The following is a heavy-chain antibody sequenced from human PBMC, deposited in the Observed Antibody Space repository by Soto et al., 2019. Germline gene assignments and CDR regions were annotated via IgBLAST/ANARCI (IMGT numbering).Heavy chain of an antibody. V-gene: IGHV3-21*01. CDR2: LNSISNSV. J-gene: IGHJ4*02. CDR1: GFTFSTYS. CDR3: TRTPDY. Sequence: EVQLVESGGGLVKPGGSLRLSCVASGFTFSTYSMTWVRQAPGKGLEWVSSLNSISNSVYYAESVRGRFTISRDNSRNSLYLQMNSLIPEDSGIYYCTRTPDYWGQGTLVTVSS.